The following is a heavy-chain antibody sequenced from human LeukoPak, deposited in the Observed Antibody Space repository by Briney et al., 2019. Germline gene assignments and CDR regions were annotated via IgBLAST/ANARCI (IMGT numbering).Heavy chain of an antibody. CDR2: ISYDGSNK. Sequence: PGGSLRLSRAASGFTFSSYSMNWVRQAPGKGLEWVAVISYDGSNKYYADSVKGRFTISRDNSKNTLYLQMNSLRAEDTAVYYCAKDHHPNDWLFTNLDYWGQGTLVTVSS. J-gene: IGHJ4*02. CDR1: GFTFSSYS. CDR3: AKDHHPNDWLFTNLDY. D-gene: IGHD3-9*01. V-gene: IGHV3-30*18.